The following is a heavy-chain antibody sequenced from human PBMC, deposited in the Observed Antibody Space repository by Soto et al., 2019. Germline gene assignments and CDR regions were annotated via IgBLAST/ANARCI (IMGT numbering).Heavy chain of an antibody. J-gene: IGHJ4*02. CDR1: GFTFSNYW. V-gene: IGHV3-74*01. CDR2: IDHDGPT. D-gene: IGHD4-17*01. CDR3: VSGSHGAY. Sequence: EVQLVESGGGLVQPGGSLRLSCAGSGFTFSNYWMHWVRQAPGKGLEWVSRIDHDGPTEYADSVTSRFTISRDNAENTLDRPMTSRAPEDAAVYYCVSGSHGAYCGQGTLVTASS.